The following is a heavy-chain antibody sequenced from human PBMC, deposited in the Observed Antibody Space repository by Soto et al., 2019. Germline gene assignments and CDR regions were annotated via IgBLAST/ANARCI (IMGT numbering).Heavy chain of an antibody. V-gene: IGHV4-59*01. Sequence: QVQLQESGPGLVKPSETLSLTCTVSGGSISSYYWCWIRQPPGKGLEWIGYIYYSGSTNYNPSLKSRVARSIDTSNNQFARKLSSVTAADTAVYYCARDSPKRVDTAMVVPYGMDVWGQGTTVTVSS. CDR2: IYYSGST. J-gene: IGHJ6*02. D-gene: IGHD5-18*01. CDR1: GGSISSYY. CDR3: ARDSPKRVDTAMVVPYGMDV.